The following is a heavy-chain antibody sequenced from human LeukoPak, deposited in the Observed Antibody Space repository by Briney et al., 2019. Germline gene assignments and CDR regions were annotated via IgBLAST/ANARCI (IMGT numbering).Heavy chain of an antibody. Sequence: SQTLSLTCAISGDSVSSTSAAWNWFRQSPSRGLEWLGRTYYTSKWYNDYAASVTSRITISADTSKNQFSLQLNSVTPEDTAVYFCARGSYCSSTTCYSWFDPWGQGTLVTVSS. CDR1: GDSVSSTSAA. CDR2: TYYTSKWYN. CDR3: ARGSYCSSTTCYSWFDP. V-gene: IGHV6-1*01. D-gene: IGHD2-2*02. J-gene: IGHJ5*02.